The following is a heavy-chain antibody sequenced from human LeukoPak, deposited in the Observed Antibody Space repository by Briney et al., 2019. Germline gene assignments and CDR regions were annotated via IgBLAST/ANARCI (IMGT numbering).Heavy chain of an antibody. D-gene: IGHD3-10*01. J-gene: IGHJ4*02. CDR1: GGSISSYY. CDR2: IYYSGST. Sequence: SETLSLTCTVSGGSISSYYWSWIRQPPGKGLEWIGYIYYSGSTNYNPSLKSRVTLSIDTSKNQFSLKLSSVTAADTAVYYCARGSSLVRGAIVFDYWGQGILVTVSS. CDR3: ARGSSLVRGAIVFDY. V-gene: IGHV4-59*01.